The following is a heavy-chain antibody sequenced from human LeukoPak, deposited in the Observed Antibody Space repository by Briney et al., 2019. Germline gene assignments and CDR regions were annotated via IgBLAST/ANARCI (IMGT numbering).Heavy chain of an antibody. CDR3: ARVLAVAGSSILRS. Sequence: PGGSLRLSCAASGFTFSSYWMHWVRQVPGKGLVWLSRISSDGSSTDYADSVKGRFTISRDNTKNTRYLQMNSLRVEDTAVYYCARVLAVAGSSILRSWGQGTPVTVSS. J-gene: IGHJ5*02. CDR2: ISSDGSST. V-gene: IGHV3-74*01. D-gene: IGHD6-19*01. CDR1: GFTFSSYW.